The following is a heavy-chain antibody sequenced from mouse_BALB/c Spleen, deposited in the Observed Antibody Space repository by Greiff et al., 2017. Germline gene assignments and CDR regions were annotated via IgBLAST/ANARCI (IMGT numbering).Heavy chain of an antibody. V-gene: IGHV2-9-2*01. CDR3: VREDGTHYAMDY. D-gene: IGHD2-1*01. J-gene: IGHJ4*01. CDR2: IWTGGGT. Sequence: QVQLQQSGPGLVAPSQSLSITCTVSGFSLTSYDISWIRQPPGKGLEWLGVIWTGGGTNYNSAFMSRLSISKDNSKSQVFLKMNSLQTDDTAIYYCVREDGTHYAMDYWGQGTSVTVSS. CDR1: GFSLTSYD.